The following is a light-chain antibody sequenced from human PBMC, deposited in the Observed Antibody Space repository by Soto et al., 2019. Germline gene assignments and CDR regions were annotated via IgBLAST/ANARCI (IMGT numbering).Light chain of an antibody. V-gene: IGKV3-20*01. CDR2: GAS. CDR1: QSVSSN. J-gene: IGKJ1*01. Sequence: ESVLTQSPCTLSLSPGERATLSCRASQSVSSNLAWYQQKPGQAPRLLIYGASSRATGIPDRFGGSGSGTDFTLTISRLEPEDFAVYYCQQYGYSPRTFGQGTKVDIK. CDR3: QQYGYSPRT.